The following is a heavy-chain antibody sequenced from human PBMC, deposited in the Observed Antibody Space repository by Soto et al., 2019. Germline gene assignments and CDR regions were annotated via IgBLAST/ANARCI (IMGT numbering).Heavy chain of an antibody. D-gene: IGHD4-17*01. Sequence: QVQLLQSGAEGKKPGASVKVSCKASGYTFTHYDINWVRQAPGHGLEWMGWMNPNRGNTAYAQKFQGRVTMTRNTSISTAYLELRSLTPDDTAVYYCARAPDYGDTRRWFDPWGQGTLVTVSS. V-gene: IGHV1-8*01. CDR2: MNPNRGNT. CDR3: ARAPDYGDTRRWFDP. J-gene: IGHJ5*02. CDR1: GYTFTHYD.